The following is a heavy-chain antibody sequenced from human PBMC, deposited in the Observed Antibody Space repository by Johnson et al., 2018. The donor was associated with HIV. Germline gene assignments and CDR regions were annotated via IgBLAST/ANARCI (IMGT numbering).Heavy chain of an antibody. Sequence: VQLVESGGGLVKPGGSLRLSCAASGFTFSTFWMSWVRQAPGKGLEWVANIKQDGSDKNYVDSVKGRFTISRDNSKNTLYLQMNSLRAEDTAVYYCARDFTAVYCGGDCYAFDIWGQGTMVSVSS. D-gene: IGHD2-21*02. J-gene: IGHJ3*02. CDR2: IKQDGSDK. CDR1: GFTFSTFW. CDR3: ARDFTAVYCGGDCYAFDI. V-gene: IGHV3-7*01.